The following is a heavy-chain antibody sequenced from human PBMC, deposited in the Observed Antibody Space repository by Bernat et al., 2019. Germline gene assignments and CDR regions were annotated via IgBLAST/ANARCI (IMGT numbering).Heavy chain of an antibody. Sequence: EVQLVESGGGLVKPGGSLRLSCAASGFTFSSYSMNWVRQAPGKGLEWVSSISSSSSYIYYADSVKGRFTISRDNAKNSLYLQLNSLRAEDTAVYYCARVTPTGYYNVLFDYWGQGTLVTVSS. D-gene: IGHD3-9*01. CDR2: ISSSSSYI. V-gene: IGHV3-21*01. J-gene: IGHJ4*02. CDR1: GFTFSSYS. CDR3: ARVTPTGYYNVLFDY.